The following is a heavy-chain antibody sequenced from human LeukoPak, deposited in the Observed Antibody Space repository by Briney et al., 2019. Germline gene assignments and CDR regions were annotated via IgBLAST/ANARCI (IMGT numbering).Heavy chain of an antibody. Sequence: GESLKISCKGSGYSFTSYWIGWVRQMPGKGLEWMGIIYAGDSDTRYSPSFQGQVTISADKSISTAYLQWSSLKASDTAMYYCARLYEGFYYDSSGEFDYWGQGTLVTVSS. CDR3: ARLYEGFYYDSSGEFDY. V-gene: IGHV5-51*01. J-gene: IGHJ4*02. CDR2: IYAGDSDT. CDR1: GYSFTSYW. D-gene: IGHD3-22*01.